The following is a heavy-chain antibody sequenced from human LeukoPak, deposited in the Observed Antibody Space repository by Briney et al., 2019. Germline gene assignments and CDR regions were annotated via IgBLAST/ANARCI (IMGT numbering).Heavy chain of an antibody. CDR2: IYYSGST. D-gene: IGHD3-22*01. CDR1: GGSISSYY. V-gene: IGHV4-59*01. J-gene: IGHJ3*02. CDR3: ASGNYYDSSEAGAFDI. Sequence: SETLSLTCTVSGGSISSYYWSWIRQPPGKGLEWIGYIYYSGSTNYNPSLKSRVTISVDASKNQFSLKLSSVTAADTAVYYCASGNYYDSSEAGAFDIWGQGTMVTVSS.